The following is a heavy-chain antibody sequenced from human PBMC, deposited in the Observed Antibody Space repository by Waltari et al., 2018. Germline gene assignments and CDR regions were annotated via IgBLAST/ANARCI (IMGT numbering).Heavy chain of an antibody. Sequence: EVQLVESGGGLVQPGGSLRLSCAASGFTFSSYWMSWVRQAPGKGLGWVANKKQDGSEKYSVDSVKGRFTISRDNAKNSLSLQMNSLRAEDTAVYFCARLYNTGWYGIDYWGQGTLVTVSS. V-gene: IGHV3-7*01. CDR3: ARLYNTGWYGIDY. D-gene: IGHD6-19*01. J-gene: IGHJ4*02. CDR2: KKQDGSEK. CDR1: GFTFSSYW.